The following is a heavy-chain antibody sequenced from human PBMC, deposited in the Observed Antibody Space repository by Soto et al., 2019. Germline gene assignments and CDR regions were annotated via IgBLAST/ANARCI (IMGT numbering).Heavy chain of an antibody. D-gene: IGHD6-19*01. Sequence: EVQLLESGGGLVQPGGSLRLSCAASGFTFSSHAMSWVRQAPGKGLEWVSAISGSSGTTYYADSVKGRFTISRDNSKNTLYLQMSSLRAEDTAVYYCAKGGNGWYDWFDPGGQGTLVTVSS. J-gene: IGHJ5*02. CDR2: ISGSSGTT. CDR3: AKGGNGWYDWFDP. CDR1: GFTFSSHA. V-gene: IGHV3-23*01.